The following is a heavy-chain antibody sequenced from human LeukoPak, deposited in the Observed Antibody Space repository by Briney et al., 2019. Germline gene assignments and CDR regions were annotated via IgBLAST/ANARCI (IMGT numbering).Heavy chain of an antibody. CDR1: GFTFSSYW. V-gene: IGHV3-7*01. CDR2: IKEDGSDQ. CDR3: GAISTDY. J-gene: IGHJ4*02. D-gene: IGHD3-9*01. Sequence: GGSLRLSCAASGFTFSSYWMSWVRHIPGKGLEWLANIKEDGSDQYYVDSVKGRFTISRDNAKNSLYLQMNSLRAEDTAVYYCGAISTDYWGQGTLVTVSS.